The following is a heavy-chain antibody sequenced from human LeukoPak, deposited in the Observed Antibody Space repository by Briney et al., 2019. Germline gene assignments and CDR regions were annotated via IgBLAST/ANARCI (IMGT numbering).Heavy chain of an antibody. V-gene: IGHV3-73*01. CDR1: GLGFAGSA. CDR3: NRHIEYVDPDS. Sequence: GGSLRLSCAATGLGFAGSAVHWDRQTSGRGLEWIGCVRSRDKNYATIYGASARGRFTISRDDSRNTASLQMNSLNTEDTAVYYCNRHIEYVDPDSWGQRTLVTVSS. J-gene: IGHJ5*01. CDR2: VRSRDKNYAT. D-gene: IGHD3-16*01.